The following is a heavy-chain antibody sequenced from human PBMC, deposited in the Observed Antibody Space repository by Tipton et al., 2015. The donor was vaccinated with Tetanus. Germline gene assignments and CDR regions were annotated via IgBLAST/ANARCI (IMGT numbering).Heavy chain of an antibody. J-gene: IGHJ5*02. CDR1: GGSISSYY. V-gene: IGHV4-59*01. CDR2: IYYSGST. CDR3: ARGGRYDYGVQGWFDP. D-gene: IGHD4-17*01. Sequence: GLVKPSETLSLTCTVSGGSISSYYWSWIRQPPGKGLEWIGYIYYSGSTNYNPSLKSRVTISVDTSKNQFSLKLSSVTAADTAVDYCARGGRYDYGVQGWFDPWGQGTLVTVSS.